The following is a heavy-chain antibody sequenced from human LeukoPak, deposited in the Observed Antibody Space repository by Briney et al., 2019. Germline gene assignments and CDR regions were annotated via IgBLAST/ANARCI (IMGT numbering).Heavy chain of an antibody. D-gene: IGHD2-2*01. Sequence: GGSLRLSCAASGFTFSTYAMSWVRQAPGKGLEWVSTIGSGGDTYYADSVKGRFTISRDNSKNTLYLQMNSLRAEDTAVYYCAKSLDVVVVPVLTPFDYWGQGTLVTVSS. CDR1: GFTFSTYA. V-gene: IGHV3-23*01. J-gene: IGHJ4*02. CDR2: IGSGGDT. CDR3: AKSLDVVVVPVLTPFDY.